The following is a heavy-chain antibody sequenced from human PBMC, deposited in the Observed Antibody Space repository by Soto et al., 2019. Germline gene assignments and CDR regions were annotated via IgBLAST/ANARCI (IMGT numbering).Heavy chain of an antibody. CDR2: ISTSSSYI. Sequence: GGSLRLSCAASGFTFSSYSMNWVRQAPGKGLEWVSSISTSSSYIYYVDSVKGRFTISRDNAKNSLYLQMNSLRAEDTAVYYCAREKLLWFGDTTFDDWGQGTLVTVSS. CDR3: AREKLLWFGDTTFDD. J-gene: IGHJ4*02. V-gene: IGHV3-21*01. D-gene: IGHD3-10*01. CDR1: GFTFSSYS.